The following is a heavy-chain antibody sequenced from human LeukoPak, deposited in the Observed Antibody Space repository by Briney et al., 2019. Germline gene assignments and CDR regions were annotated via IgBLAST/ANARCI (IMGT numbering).Heavy chain of an antibody. CDR1: ESTFSSFP. D-gene: IGHD5/OR15-5a*01. J-gene: IGHJ2*01. Sequence: GGSLSLXCTASESTFSSFPMSWVRQAPGRGLESISSISSSGSLIYYADSLKGRFTVSRDNAKNSLYVQMNSLRAEDTALYYCAKIGVSGQWYFDLWGRGTLVTVSS. CDR3: AKIGVSGQWYFDL. V-gene: IGHV3-21*01. CDR2: ISSSGSLI.